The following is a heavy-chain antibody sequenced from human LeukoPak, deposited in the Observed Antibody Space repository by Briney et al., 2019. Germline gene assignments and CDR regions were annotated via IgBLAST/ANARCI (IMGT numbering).Heavy chain of an antibody. Sequence: GGSLRLSCAASGFTFSSYAMSWVRQAPGKGLEGVSAISGSGGSTYYADSVKGRFTISRDNSKNTLYLQMNSLRAEDTAVYYCAKDRGYYGSGSYRFYWGQGPLVTVSS. CDR2: ISGSGGST. D-gene: IGHD3-10*01. CDR3: AKDRGYYGSGSYRFY. CDR1: GFTFSSYA. J-gene: IGHJ4*02. V-gene: IGHV3-23*01.